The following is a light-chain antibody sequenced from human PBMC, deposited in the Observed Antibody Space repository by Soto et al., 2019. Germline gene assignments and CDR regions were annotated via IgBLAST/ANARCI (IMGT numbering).Light chain of an antibody. CDR3: QYWDNYSWT. V-gene: IGKV1-5*03. CDR2: KAS. J-gene: IGKJ1*01. Sequence: DIQMNQSPSTLSASVGDRVTITCRASQSITDWLAWYQQKPGKAPKFLIYKASNLESGVPSRFSGSGSGTEFTLTISSVQPDDFASYYCQYWDNYSWTFGQGTKVEIK. CDR1: QSITDW.